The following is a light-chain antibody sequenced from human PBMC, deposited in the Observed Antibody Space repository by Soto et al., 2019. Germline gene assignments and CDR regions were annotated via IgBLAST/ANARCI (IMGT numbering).Light chain of an antibody. J-gene: IGKJ1*01. Sequence: EIEMTQSPATLSXXXXXXXXXXXRASESVSTNLAWYQQKAGQAPRLLIYGASTRATGIPARFSGSGSGTEFTLTISSLQSEDFAVYYCQQYSIWRTFGQGTKVDI. CDR1: ESVSTN. CDR3: QQYSIWRT. CDR2: GAS. V-gene: IGKV3-15*01.